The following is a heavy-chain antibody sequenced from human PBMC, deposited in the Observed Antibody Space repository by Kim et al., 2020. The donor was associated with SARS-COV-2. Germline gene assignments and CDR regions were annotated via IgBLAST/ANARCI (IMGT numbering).Heavy chain of an antibody. V-gene: IGHV3-15*01. Sequence: PVEGRFTISRDDSENTMYLQMNSLKAEDTAVYYCATVHLSDVGISDYYFVYWGQGTLVTVSS. J-gene: IGHJ4*02. CDR3: ATVHLSDVGISDYYFVY. D-gene: IGHD3-22*01.